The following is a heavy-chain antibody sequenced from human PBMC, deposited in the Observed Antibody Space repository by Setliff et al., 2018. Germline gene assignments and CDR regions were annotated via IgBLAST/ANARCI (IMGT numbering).Heavy chain of an antibody. J-gene: IGHJ4*02. D-gene: IGHD3-16*01. Sequence: TLSLTCTVSGGSISSYYWSWIRQPPGKRLEWIGYIYYSGSTNYNPSLESRVTISVDTSKNQFSLRLNSATAADTAVYYCARLRGAFDYWARERWSPSPQ. CDR3: ARLRGAFDY. V-gene: IGHV4-59*01. CDR1: GGSISSYY. CDR2: IYYSGST.